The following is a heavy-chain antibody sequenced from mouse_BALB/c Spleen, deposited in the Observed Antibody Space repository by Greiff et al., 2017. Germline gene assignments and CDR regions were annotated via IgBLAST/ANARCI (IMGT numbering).Heavy chain of an antibody. J-gene: IGHJ2*01. D-gene: IGHD1-1*01. CDR3: ARYYGSSYVRFFDY. CDR1: GYTFTDYV. Sequence: QVQLQQSGPELVKPGASVKMSCKASGYTFTDYVISWVKQRTGQGLEWIGEIYPGSGSTYYNEKFKGKATLTADKSSNTAYMQLSSLTSEDSAVYFCARYYGSSYVRFFDYWGQGTTLTVSS. V-gene: IGHV1-81*01. CDR2: IYPGSGST.